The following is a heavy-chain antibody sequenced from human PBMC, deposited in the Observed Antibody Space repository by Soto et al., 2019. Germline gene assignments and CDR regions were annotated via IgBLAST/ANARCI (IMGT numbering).Heavy chain of an antibody. CDR3: ARKQLDDNWFDP. V-gene: IGHV1-46*01. Sequence: ASVKVSCKASGYTFTSYYMHWVRQAPGQGLEWMGIINPSGGSTSYAQKFQGRVTMTRDTSTSTVYMELSSLRSDDTAVYYCARKQLDDNWFDPWGQGTLVTVSS. J-gene: IGHJ5*02. D-gene: IGHD6-13*01. CDR1: GYTFTSYY. CDR2: INPSGGST.